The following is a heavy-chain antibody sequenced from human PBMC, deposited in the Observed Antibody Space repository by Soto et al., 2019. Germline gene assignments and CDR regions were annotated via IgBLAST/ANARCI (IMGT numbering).Heavy chain of an antibody. V-gene: IGHV3-23*01. J-gene: IGHJ4*02. CDR2: ISGSGGST. CDR1: GFTFSSYA. Sequence: EVQLLESGGGLVQPGGSLRLSCAASGFTFSSYAMSWVRQAPGRGLEWVSAISGSGGSTYYADSVKGRFTISRDNSKNTLYLQMNSLRAEDTAVYYCAKGSSGWYERFDYWGQGTLVTVSS. D-gene: IGHD6-19*01. CDR3: AKGSSGWYERFDY.